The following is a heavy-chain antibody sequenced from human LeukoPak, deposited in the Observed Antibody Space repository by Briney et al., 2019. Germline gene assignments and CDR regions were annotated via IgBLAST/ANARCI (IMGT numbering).Heavy chain of an antibody. V-gene: IGHV3-7*03. J-gene: IGHJ4*02. CDR1: GFNFANHA. Sequence: GGSLRLSCAASGFNFANHAMSWVRQAPGKGLEWVANIKEDGGEIHFVDSMKGRFTISRDNAKNSLYLQMNSLRGDDTAVYYCARSGYSHSWDYWGQGTLVTVSS. CDR3: ARSGYSHSWDY. D-gene: IGHD1-26*01. CDR2: IKEDGGEI.